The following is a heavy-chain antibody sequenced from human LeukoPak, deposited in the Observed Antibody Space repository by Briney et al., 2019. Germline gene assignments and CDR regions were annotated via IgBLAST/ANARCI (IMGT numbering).Heavy chain of an antibody. D-gene: IGHD5-12*01. CDR1: GYMFTSYW. CDR2: IDPSDSYT. J-gene: IGHJ5*02. Sequence: HGESLKISCQGSGYMFTSYWISWVRQVPGKGLEWLGRIDPSDSYTNYSPSFQGHVTISADKSISTAYLQWSSLKASDTAMYYCARQYSGYDSWFDPWGQGTLVTVSP. CDR3: ARQYSGYDSWFDP. V-gene: IGHV5-10-1*01.